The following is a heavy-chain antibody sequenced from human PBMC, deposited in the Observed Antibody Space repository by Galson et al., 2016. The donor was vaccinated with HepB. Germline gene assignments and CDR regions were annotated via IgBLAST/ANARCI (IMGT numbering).Heavy chain of an antibody. V-gene: IGHV4-31*03. CDR3: AGTTGDCGGDCSWFDP. D-gene: IGHD2-21*02. CDR1: GGSISSVNYY. Sequence: TLSLTCTVSGGSISSVNYYWSWIRQHPGKGLEWIGYIFYSGTTHYNPSLKSRVTISMDTSKNHFSLKLNSMTAADTAVYYCAGTTGDCGGDCSWFDPWGQGTLVTVSS. CDR2: IFYSGTT. J-gene: IGHJ5*01.